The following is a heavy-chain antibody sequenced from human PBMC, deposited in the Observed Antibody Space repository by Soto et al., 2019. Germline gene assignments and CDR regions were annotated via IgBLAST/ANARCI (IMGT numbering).Heavy chain of an antibody. Sequence: EVQLVESGGGLVQPGRSLRLSCAASGFTFDDYAMHWVRQAPGKGLEWVSGISWNSGSIGYADSVKGRCTISRDNAKNSLYLQMSSLRAEDRALYYCAKSADEAVAGYFDYWGQGTLVTVSS. V-gene: IGHV3-9*01. CDR2: ISWNSGSI. CDR1: GFTFDDYA. CDR3: AKSADEAVAGYFDY. J-gene: IGHJ4*02. D-gene: IGHD6-19*01.